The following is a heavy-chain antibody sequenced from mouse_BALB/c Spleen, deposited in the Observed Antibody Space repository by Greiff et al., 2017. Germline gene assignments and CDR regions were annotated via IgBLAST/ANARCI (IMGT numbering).Heavy chain of an antibody. V-gene: IGHV14-4*02. CDR3: NAGIHPYYYGSNDAMDY. Sequence: VQLQQSGAELVRSGASVKLSCTASGFNIKDYYMHWVKQRPEQGLEWIGWIDPENGDTEYAPKFQGKATMTADTSSNTAYLQLSSLTSEDTAVYYCNAGIHPYYYGSNDAMDYWGQGTSVTVSS. D-gene: IGHD1-1*01. CDR1: GFNIKDYY. CDR2: IDPENGDT. J-gene: IGHJ4*01.